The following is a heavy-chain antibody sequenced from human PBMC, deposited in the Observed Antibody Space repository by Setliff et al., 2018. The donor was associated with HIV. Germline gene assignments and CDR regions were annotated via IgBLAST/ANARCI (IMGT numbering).Heavy chain of an antibody. CDR3: ARDGAFVWGTYRYQGFDH. D-gene: IGHD3-16*02. V-gene: IGHV1-3*04. CDR1: GYTFTTYA. Sequence: ASVKVSCKASGYTFTTYAMIWVRQAPGQSLEWMGWINTGNGNTRLSQKFQGRVTISRDTSASTAYVELYSLTSEDTAVYYCARDGAFVWGTYRYQGFDHWGQGTLVTVSS. J-gene: IGHJ4*02. CDR2: INTGNGNT.